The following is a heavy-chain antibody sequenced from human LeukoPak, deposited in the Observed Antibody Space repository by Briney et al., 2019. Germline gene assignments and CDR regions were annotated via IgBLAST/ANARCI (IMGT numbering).Heavy chain of an antibody. CDR3: ASLSLGHY. CDR2: IYSGGST. CDR1: GFTVSNNY. V-gene: IGHV3-53*01. Sequence: GRSLRLSCAASGFTVSNNYMSWVRQAPGKGLEWVSVIYSGGSTYYADSVKGRFTISRDTSKNTLSLQMNSLRAEDTAVYYCASLSLGHYWGQGTLVTVSS. D-gene: IGHD6-6*01. J-gene: IGHJ4*02.